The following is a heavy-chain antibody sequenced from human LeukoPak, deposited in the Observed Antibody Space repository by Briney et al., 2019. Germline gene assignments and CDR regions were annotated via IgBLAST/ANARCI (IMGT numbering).Heavy chain of an antibody. CDR2: IYGGGST. J-gene: IGHJ2*01. Sequence: RGSLRLSCAASGFIVSDNYMNWVRQAPGKGLEWVSVIYGGGSTYYADSVKGRFTISRHNSKNTLYLQMNSLIPEDTAVYYCTRDRYSSGYAGWYFDLWGRGTLVTVSS. CDR3: TRDRYSSGYAGWYFDL. D-gene: IGHD6-19*01. V-gene: IGHV3-53*04. CDR1: GFIVSDNY.